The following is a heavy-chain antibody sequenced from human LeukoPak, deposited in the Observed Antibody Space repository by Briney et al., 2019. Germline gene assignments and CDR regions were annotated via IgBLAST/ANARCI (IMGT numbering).Heavy chain of an antibody. CDR3: AREFTRLALYFDY. V-gene: IGHV1-46*01. J-gene: IGHJ4*02. CDR1: GYTFTSYY. CDR2: INPSGGST. D-gene: IGHD6-19*01. Sequence: GASVKVSCKASGYTFTSYYMHWVRQAPGQGLEWMGIINPSGGSTSYAQKFQGRVTMTRDTSTSTVYMKVSSLRSEDTAVYYCAREFTRLALYFDYWGQGTLVTVSS.